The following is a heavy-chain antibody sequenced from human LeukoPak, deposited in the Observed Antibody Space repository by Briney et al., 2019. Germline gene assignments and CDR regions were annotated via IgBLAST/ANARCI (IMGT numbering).Heavy chain of an antibody. CDR2: INHSGST. D-gene: IGHD3-22*01. CDR3: ARGMNYYDSSGP. Sequence: PSETLSLTCAVYGGSFSGYYWSWIRQPPGKGLEWIGEINHSGSTNYNPSLKSRVTISVGTSKNQFSLKLSSVTAADTAVYYCARGMNYYDSSGPWGQGTLVTVSS. CDR1: GGSFSGYY. V-gene: IGHV4-34*01. J-gene: IGHJ5*02.